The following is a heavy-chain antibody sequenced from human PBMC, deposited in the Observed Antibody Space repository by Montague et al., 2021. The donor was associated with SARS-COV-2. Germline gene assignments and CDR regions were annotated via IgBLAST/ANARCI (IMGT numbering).Heavy chain of an antibody. CDR2: IYAGGTTT. V-gene: IGHV3-23*03. D-gene: IGHD2-8*01. Sequence: SLRLSCAASGFTFDNYAMSWVRQAPGKGLEWISVIYAGGTTTFYSDSVRGRFTISRDNSKNTLSLQMNWLRAEDTAVYYCAKGVIPNDYFDSWGQGTLVTVSS. CDR1: GFTFDNYA. J-gene: IGHJ4*02. CDR3: AKGVIPNDYFDS.